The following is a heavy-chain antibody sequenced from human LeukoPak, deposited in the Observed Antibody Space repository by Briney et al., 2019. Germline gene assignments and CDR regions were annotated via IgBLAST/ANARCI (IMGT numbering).Heavy chain of an antibody. CDR3: ARGEADYYYYMDV. CDR1: GGSISSSSYY. J-gene: IGHJ6*03. D-gene: IGHD1-26*01. V-gene: IGHV4-39*07. Sequence: SETLSLTCTVSGGSISSSSYYWGWIRQPPGKGLEWIGRIYSSGSTHYNPSLKSRVTISVDTSKNQFSLKLSSVTAADTAVYYCARGEADYYYYMDVWGKGTTVAISS. CDR2: IYSSGST.